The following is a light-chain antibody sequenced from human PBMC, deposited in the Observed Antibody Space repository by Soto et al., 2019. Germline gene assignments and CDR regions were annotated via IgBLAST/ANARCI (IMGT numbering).Light chain of an antibody. V-gene: IGLV4-69*01. CDR3: QTWGTGIHVV. Sequence: QLVLTQSPSASASLGASVKLTCTLSSGHSSYAIAWHQQQPEKGPRYLMKLNSDGSHSKGDGIPDRFSGSSSGAECYLTISSLQSEDEADYYCQTWGTGIHVVFGGGTKVTVL. J-gene: IGLJ2*01. CDR1: SGHSSYA. CDR2: LNSDGSH.